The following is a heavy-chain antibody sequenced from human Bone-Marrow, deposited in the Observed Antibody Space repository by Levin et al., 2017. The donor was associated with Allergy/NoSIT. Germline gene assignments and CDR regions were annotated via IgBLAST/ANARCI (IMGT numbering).Heavy chain of an antibody. Sequence: SCSASGFPFNMYAFNWVRQAPGKGLEWVSYIGGSGTLIDYADSVKGRFTISRDNAKNSLFLQMNSLTAEDTAVYYCARDHYGDYGDYFDYWGQGTLVTVSS. CDR2: IGGSGTLI. CDR1: GFPFNMYA. V-gene: IGHV3-48*01. J-gene: IGHJ4*02. D-gene: IGHD4-17*01. CDR3: ARDHYGDYGDYFDY.